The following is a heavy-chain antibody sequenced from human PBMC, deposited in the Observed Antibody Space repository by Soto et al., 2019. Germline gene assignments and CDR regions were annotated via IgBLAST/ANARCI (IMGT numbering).Heavy chain of an antibody. CDR1: GVTSSSYV. Sequence: QVQLVQSGAEVKKPGSSVKVSCKASGVTSSSYVISWVRQAPGEGLEWMGDIIPLLGTVNYAQKCRGRVTITSDRSTTTAYMDLSSLKSEDTAVYYCAGFGYSRGYAYWGQGTLVTVSS. D-gene: IGHD5-18*01. V-gene: IGHV1-69*06. CDR2: IIPLLGTV. CDR3: AGFGYSRGYAY. J-gene: IGHJ4*02.